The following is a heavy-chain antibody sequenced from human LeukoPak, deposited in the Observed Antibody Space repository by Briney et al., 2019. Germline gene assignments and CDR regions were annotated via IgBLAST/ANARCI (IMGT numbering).Heavy chain of an antibody. CDR1: GYSFTSSW. CDR3: ARHERVRAFDI. V-gene: IGHV5-51*01. CDR2: IYPGDSDT. Sequence: GESLKISCKGSGYSFTSSWIGWVRQMPGKGLEWMGIIYPGDSDTRYSPSFQGQVTISADKYISTAYLQWTSLKASDTAMYYRARHERVRAFDIWGQGTMVTVSS. D-gene: IGHD1-1*01. J-gene: IGHJ3*02.